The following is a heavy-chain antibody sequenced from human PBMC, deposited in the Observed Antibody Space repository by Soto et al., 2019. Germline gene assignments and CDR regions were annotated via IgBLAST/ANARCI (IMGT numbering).Heavy chain of an antibody. D-gene: IGHD3-10*01. CDR1: GFTFSSST. Sequence: GGSLRLSCAVSGFTFSSSTMTWVRQGPGKGLEWVSSISSSSSYIYFADSLKGRFTISRDNAKNSLYLQMNSLRAEDTAVYYCARDIGEMYDVWGQGTQVTVSS. J-gene: IGHJ4*02. V-gene: IGHV3-21*06. CDR2: ISSSSSYI. CDR3: ARDIGEMYDV.